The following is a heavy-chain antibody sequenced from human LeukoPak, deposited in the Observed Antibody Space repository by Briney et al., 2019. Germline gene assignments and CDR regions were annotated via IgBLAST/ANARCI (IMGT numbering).Heavy chain of an antibody. V-gene: IGHV3-23*01. CDR2: ISGSGGGT. CDR1: GFTFSTYA. CDR3: AKPLGSLEYLVFDY. J-gene: IGHJ4*02. Sequence: AGSLRLSCAASGFTFSTYAMSWVRQAPGKGLEWVSAISGSGGGTYYADSVKGRFAISRDNSKNTLYLQINSLRAEDTAVYYCAKPLGSLEYLVFDYWAQGTLVTVSS. D-gene: IGHD2/OR15-2a*01.